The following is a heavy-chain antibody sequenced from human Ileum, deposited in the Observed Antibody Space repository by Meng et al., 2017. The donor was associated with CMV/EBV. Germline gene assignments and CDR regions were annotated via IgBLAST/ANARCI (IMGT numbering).Heavy chain of an antibody. CDR3: ARFRIAALGNLFDP. CDR1: GASISSGDYY. V-gene: IGHV4-30-4*08. CDR2: IFFSGNT. D-gene: IGHD6-13*01. J-gene: IGHJ5*02. Sequence: QAQLQESGPGLVKPAQTLSLSCTVSGASISSGDYYWSWIRQPPGKGLEWIGDIFFSGNTYYNPSLNNRVIISIDTPRNQFSLKVDSLTAADTAVYYCARFRIAALGNLFDPWGHGTLVTVSS.